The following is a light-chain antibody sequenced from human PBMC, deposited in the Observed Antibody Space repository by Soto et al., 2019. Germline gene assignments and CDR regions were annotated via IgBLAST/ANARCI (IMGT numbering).Light chain of an antibody. CDR2: EVI. CDR1: STDVGAFNY. Sequence: QSFLTQPASVSGSPGQSITISCTATSTDVGAFNYVAWYQQYPGKAPKLMIYEVINRPSGVSNRFSGSKSGNTASLIISGLEAEDEADYYCSSYTSSSTLVFGGGTKLTVL. J-gene: IGLJ2*01. V-gene: IGLV2-14*01. CDR3: SSYTSSSTLV.